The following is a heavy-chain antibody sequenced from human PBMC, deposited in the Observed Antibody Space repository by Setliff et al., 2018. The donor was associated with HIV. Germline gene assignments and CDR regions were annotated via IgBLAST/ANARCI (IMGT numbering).Heavy chain of an antibody. J-gene: IGHJ3*02. CDR1: GFSFSDFW. V-gene: IGHV3-74*01. CDR2: VYSAGTTT. Sequence: PGGSLRLSCAASGFSFSDFWMHWVRQVPGKGLAWVSRVYSAGTTTTYADSVKGRFTTSRDNGKNTLYLQMNSLRAEDSAVYFCARVGLGGAFDIWGQGTKVTVSS. CDR3: ARVGLGGAFDI. D-gene: IGHD1-26*01.